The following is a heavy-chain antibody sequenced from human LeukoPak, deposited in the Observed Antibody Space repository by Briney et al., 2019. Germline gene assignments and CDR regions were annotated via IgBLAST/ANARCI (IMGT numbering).Heavy chain of an antibody. D-gene: IGHD3-10*01. V-gene: IGHV3-30*02. Sequence: PGGSLRLSCAASGFTFSSYGMHWVRQAPGKGLEWVAFIRYDGSNKYYADSVKGRFTISRDNSKNTLYLQMNSLRAVDTAVYYCAKPLLSSGSMPSYWGQGTLVTVSS. CDR1: GFTFSSYG. CDR2: IRYDGSNK. J-gene: IGHJ4*02. CDR3: AKPLLSSGSMPSY.